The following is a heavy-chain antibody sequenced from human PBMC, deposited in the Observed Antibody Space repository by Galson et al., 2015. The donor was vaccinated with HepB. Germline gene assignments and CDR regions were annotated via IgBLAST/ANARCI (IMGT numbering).Heavy chain of an antibody. V-gene: IGHV3-30-3*01. CDR2: ISYDGSNK. CDR1: GFTFSSYA. J-gene: IGHJ4*02. D-gene: IGHD2-15*01. CDR3: ARGVYCSGGSCCSGRLWGYFDY. Sequence: SLRLSCAASGFTFSSYAMHWVRQAPGKGLEWVAVISYDGSNKYYADSVKGRFTISRDNSKNTLYLQMNSLRAEDTAVYYCARGVYCSGGSCCSGRLWGYFDYWGQGTLVTVSS.